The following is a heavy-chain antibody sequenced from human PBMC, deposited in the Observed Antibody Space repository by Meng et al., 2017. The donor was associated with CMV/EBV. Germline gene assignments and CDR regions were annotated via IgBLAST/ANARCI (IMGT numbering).Heavy chain of an antibody. D-gene: IGHD1-7*01. Sequence: GESLKISCAASGFTFSSYWMHWVRQAPGKGLVWVSRINSDGSSTSYADSVKGRFTISRDNAENTLYLQMNSLRAEDTAVYYCARADNWNSGLGFDPWGQGTLVTVSS. CDR3: ARADNWNSGLGFDP. CDR2: INSDGSST. J-gene: IGHJ5*02. CDR1: GFTFSSYW. V-gene: IGHV3-74*01.